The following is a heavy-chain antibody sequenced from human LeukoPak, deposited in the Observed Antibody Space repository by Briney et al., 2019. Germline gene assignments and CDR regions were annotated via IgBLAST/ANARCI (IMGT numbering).Heavy chain of an antibody. J-gene: IGHJ4*02. D-gene: IGHD7-27*01. CDR1: GASMTSYY. Sequence: SETLSLTCAVSGASMTSYYWTWIRQPPGRGLEWVGYMYFGERTNYNPSLKSRATISIDTSKKQFSLNLKSVTAADTAVYYCARIPGDRPDDWGQGTLVTVS. CDR3: ARIPGDRPDD. V-gene: IGHV4-59*01. CDR2: MYFGERT.